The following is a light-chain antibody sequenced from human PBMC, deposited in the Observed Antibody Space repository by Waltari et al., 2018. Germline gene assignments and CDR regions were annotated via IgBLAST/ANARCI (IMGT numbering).Light chain of an antibody. J-gene: IGLJ3*02. CDR3: QVWNSSPDHPGNWV. Sequence: YVLTQPPSVSVAPGQTARIACGGNNIGSKSVHWYQQKSGQAPVLVVYDDRDRPSGIPGRVSGSNSGNTATLTISRVEAGDEADYHCQVWNSSPDHPGNWVFGGGTKLTVL. V-gene: IGLV3-21*02. CDR2: DDR. CDR1: NIGSKS.